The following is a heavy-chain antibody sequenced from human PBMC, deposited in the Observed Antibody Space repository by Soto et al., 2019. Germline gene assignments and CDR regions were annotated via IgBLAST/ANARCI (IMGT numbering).Heavy chain of an antibody. Sequence: QVQLVQSGAEVKKPGASVKVSCTASGYTFTTYGINWVRQAPGQGLEWMGWISAHNGNTYYAQKLQGRVTMTTHTSTSTAYMELRSLRSDDTAIYYCAKGGNYSDRTYYSYGMDVWGQGTTVTVSS. CDR3: AKGGNYSDRTYYSYGMDV. V-gene: IGHV1-18*01. CDR2: ISAHNGNT. J-gene: IGHJ6*02. D-gene: IGHD3-22*01. CDR1: GYTFTTYG.